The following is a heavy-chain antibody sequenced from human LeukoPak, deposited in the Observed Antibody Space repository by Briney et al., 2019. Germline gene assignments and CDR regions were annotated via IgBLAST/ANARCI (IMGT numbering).Heavy chain of an antibody. CDR2: ISSSSSTI. J-gene: IGHJ4*02. Sequence: PGGSLRLSCAASGFTFSSYSMNWVRQAPGKGLEWVSYISSSSSTIYYADSAKGRFTISRDNAKNSLYLQMNSLRAEDTAVYYCARVLLWFGEFGWGQGTLVTVSS. CDR1: GFTFSSYS. D-gene: IGHD3-10*01. V-gene: IGHV3-48*01. CDR3: ARVLLWFGEFG.